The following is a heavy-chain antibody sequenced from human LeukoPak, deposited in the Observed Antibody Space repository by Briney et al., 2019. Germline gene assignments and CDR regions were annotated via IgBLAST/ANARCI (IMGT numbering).Heavy chain of an antibody. J-gene: IGHJ4*02. CDR1: GFTFSTYW. V-gene: IGHV3-7*01. D-gene: IGHD1-26*01. CDR3: AGWGPSSNY. Sequence: PGGSLRLSCAASGFTFSTYWMNWVRQAPGKGLEWVANINPDGGEKRHVDSVKGRFTISRDNAKNSLYLQMNGLRAEDTAVCYCAGWGPSSNYWGQGTLVTVSS. CDR2: INPDGGEK.